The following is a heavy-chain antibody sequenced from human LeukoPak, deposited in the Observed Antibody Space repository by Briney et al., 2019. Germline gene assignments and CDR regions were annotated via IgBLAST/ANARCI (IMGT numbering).Heavy chain of an antibody. D-gene: IGHD3-22*01. V-gene: IGHV4-59*01. Sequence: NASETLSLTCTVSGTSFSGNYWSWIRQPPGKGLEWIGYIYYSGSTKYNPSLKSRVTISVDTSKTQFSLRVRSMTAADTAVYYCARGGRYYYDSSGSDWGQGTLVTVSS. J-gene: IGHJ4*02. CDR2: IYYSGST. CDR1: GTSFSGNY. CDR3: ARGGRYYYDSSGSD.